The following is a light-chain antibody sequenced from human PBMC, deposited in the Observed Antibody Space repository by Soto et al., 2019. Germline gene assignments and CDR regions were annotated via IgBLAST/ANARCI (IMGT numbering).Light chain of an antibody. J-gene: IGKJ1*01. CDR3: QHYGSSPQT. CDR2: GAS. CDR1: QSVSSSY. Sequence: EIVLTQSPGTLSLSPGERATLSCRASQSVSSSYLAWYQQKPGQAPRLLIYGASSRATGIPDRFSGSGSGTDFTLTISILEPEDFAVYYCQHYGSSPQTFGQGTKVEIK. V-gene: IGKV3-20*01.